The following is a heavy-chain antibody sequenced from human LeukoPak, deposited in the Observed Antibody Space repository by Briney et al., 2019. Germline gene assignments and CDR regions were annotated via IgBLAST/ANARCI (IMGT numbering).Heavy chain of an antibody. CDR3: ARAYYDILTGYHFDI. Sequence: SETLSLTCAVSGGSISSGGYSWSWIRQPPGKGLEWIGYIYHSGSTYYHPSLKSRVTISVDRSKNQFSLKLSSVTAADTAVYYCARAYYDILTGYHFDIWGQGTMVTVSS. J-gene: IGHJ3*02. V-gene: IGHV4-30-2*01. CDR1: GGSISSGGYS. CDR2: IYHSGST. D-gene: IGHD3-9*01.